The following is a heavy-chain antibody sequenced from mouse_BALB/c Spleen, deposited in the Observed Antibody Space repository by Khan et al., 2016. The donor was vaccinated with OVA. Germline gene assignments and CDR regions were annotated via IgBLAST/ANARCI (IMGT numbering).Heavy chain of an antibody. J-gene: IGHJ4*01. CDR2: ISSSGST. D-gene: IGHD2-3*01. V-gene: IGHV3-2*02. Sequence: VQLKQSGPGLVKPSQSLSLTCTVTGYSITSDYAWNWIRQFPGNKLEWMGYISSSGSTNYNPAFKSRISIPRDTSKNQFFLQLNSVTTEDTATYYCARDGSRYNYAMDYWGQGTSVTVSS. CDR1: GYSITSDYA. CDR3: ARDGSRYNYAMDY.